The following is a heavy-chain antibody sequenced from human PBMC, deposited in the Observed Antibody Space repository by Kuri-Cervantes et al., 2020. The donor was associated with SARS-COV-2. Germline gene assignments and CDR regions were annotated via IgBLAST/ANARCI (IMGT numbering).Heavy chain of an antibody. J-gene: IGHJ6*02. V-gene: IGHV1-2*02. D-gene: IGHD3-22*01. CDR2: INPNSGGT. CDR3: GGNYYDSSGYSYYYYYYGMDV. CDR1: GYTFTGYY. Sequence: ASVKVSCKASGYTFTGYYMHWVRQAPGQGLEWMGWINPNSGGTNYAQKFQGRVTMTRDTSISTAYMELSRLRSEDTAVYYCGGNYYDSSGYSYYYYYYGMDVWGQGTTVTVSS.